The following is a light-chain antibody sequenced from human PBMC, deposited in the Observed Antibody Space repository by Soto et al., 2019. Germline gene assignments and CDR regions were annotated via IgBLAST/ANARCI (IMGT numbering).Light chain of an antibody. CDR2: DNI. J-gene: IGLJ3*02. CDR1: DIGASYA. V-gene: IGLV1-40*01. Sequence: QSVLTQPPSVSGAPGQRVTISCTGLDIGASYAVHWYQQLPGAAPKLLIYDNIKRPSGVPDRFSGSRSGTSASLAITGLQPEDEAHYYCQSHDSSRSVQVVFGGGTKVTVL. CDR3: QSHDSSRSVQVV.